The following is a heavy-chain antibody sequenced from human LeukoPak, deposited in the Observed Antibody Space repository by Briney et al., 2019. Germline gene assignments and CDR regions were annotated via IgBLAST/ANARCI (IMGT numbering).Heavy chain of an antibody. J-gene: IGHJ6*03. CDR1: RFTFSSYV. CDR3: ARATWDPNYYYYMDV. CDR2: ISTSSSYI. D-gene: IGHD1-26*01. V-gene: IGHV3-21*01. Sequence: GGSLRLSCAASRFTFSSYVMKWVRQVPGKGLEWVSSISTSSSYIYYADSVKGRFTISRDNARNSLYLQMNSLRAEDTAVYYCARATWDPNYYYYMDVWGKGTTVTISS.